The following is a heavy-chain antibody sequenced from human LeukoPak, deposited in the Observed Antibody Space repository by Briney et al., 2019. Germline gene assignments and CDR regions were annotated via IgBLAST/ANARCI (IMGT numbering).Heavy chain of an antibody. CDR1: GGSMSSSSYY. V-gene: IGHV4-39*07. J-gene: IGHJ3*02. CDR2: IYYSGST. Sequence: SETLSLTCTVSGGSMSSSSYYWGWIRQPPGKGLEWIGSIYYSGSTYYNPSLKSRVTISVDTSKNQFSLKLSSVTAADTAVYYCARFSIWVSYDDAFDIWGQGTMVTASS. CDR3: ARFSIWVSYDDAFDI. D-gene: IGHD5-12*01.